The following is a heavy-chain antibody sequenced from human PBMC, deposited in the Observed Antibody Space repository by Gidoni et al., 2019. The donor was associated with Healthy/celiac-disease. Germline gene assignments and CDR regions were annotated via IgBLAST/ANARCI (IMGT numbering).Heavy chain of an antibody. D-gene: IGHD7-27*01. CDR2: INHSGST. Sequence: QVQLQQWGAGLLKPSETLSLTCAVYGWSFSGYYWSWIRQPPGKGLEWIGEINHSGSTNYNPSLKSRVTISVDTSKNQFSLKLSSVTAADTAVYYCARAHPLGIWYFDLWGRGTLVTVSS. J-gene: IGHJ2*01. CDR1: GWSFSGYY. V-gene: IGHV4-34*01. CDR3: ARAHPLGIWYFDL.